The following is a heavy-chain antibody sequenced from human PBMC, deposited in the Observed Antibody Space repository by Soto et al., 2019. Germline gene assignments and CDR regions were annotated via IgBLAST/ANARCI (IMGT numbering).Heavy chain of an antibody. CDR2: IIPVFSTA. Sequence: QEQLVQSGAEVQKPGSSVKVSCKASGGLFSRYAISWVRQAPGQGLEWLGGIIPVFSTAYYAQKFQGRVTITADESTNTAYMELSSLRSEDTAMYYCARGGSGYVWFNEFWGQGSLVTVSS. J-gene: IGHJ4*02. D-gene: IGHD3-22*01. V-gene: IGHV1-69*01. CDR1: GGLFSRYA. CDR3: ARGGSGYVWFNEF.